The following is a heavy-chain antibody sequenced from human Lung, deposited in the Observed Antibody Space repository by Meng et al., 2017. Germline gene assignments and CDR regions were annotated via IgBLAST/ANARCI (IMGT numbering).Heavy chain of an antibody. CDR1: GYTFPDYW. CDR2: INPKSGDT. D-gene: IGHD6-13*01. J-gene: IGHJ4*02. V-gene: IGHV1-2*06. CDR3: ARDEDISAAGKLFGDY. Sequence: QVRLVQSGVEVKKPGASVKVSCKASGYTFPDYWLHWVRRAPGQGLEWMGRINPKSGDTHYAQRFQGRVTMTGDTSISTAYMELSGLRSDDTAMYYCARDEDISAAGKLFGDYWGQGTLVTVSS.